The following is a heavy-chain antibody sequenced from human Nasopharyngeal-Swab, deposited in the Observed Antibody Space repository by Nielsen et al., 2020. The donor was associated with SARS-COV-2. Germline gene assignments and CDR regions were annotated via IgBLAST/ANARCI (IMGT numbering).Heavy chain of an antibody. CDR3: ARDAPAHYGAFY. CDR2: IAHDASNE. Sequence: GGSLRLYCAASGFTFSSFGMHWVRQAPGKGLEWVAFIAHDASNEYYGDSVKGRFSISRDSSKNTLYPQMDSLRGEDTAVYYCARDAPAHYGAFYWGRGTLVTVSS. D-gene: IGHD4-17*01. J-gene: IGHJ4*02. CDR1: GFTFSSFG. V-gene: IGHV3-30*03.